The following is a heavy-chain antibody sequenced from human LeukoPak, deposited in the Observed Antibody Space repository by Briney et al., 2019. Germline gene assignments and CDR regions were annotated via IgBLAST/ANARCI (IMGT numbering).Heavy chain of an antibody. Sequence: ASVKVSCKASGYTFTGYYMHWVRQAPGQGLEWMGWINPNTGDTNYAQKFLGRVTMTRDTTISTAYMELSRLKSDDTAVYYCASYPRYSSSPPFDYWGQGTLVSVSS. V-gene: IGHV1-2*02. CDR1: GYTFTGYY. D-gene: IGHD6-6*01. J-gene: IGHJ4*02. CDR3: ASYPRYSSSPPFDY. CDR2: INPNTGDT.